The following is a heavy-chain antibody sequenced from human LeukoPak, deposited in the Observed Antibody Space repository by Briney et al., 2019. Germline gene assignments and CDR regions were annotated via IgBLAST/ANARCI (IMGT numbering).Heavy chain of an antibody. J-gene: IGHJ1*01. CDR1: GFTFRNYA. CDR3: TKWGDYDSLTGYYDSDC. D-gene: IGHD3-9*01. V-gene: IGHV3-23*01. Sequence: GASLTLSCAASGFTFRNYAMSWVRQAPGKGLEWVSAITGSGGTTWYADSVKGHFTISRDNSKNTLYLQMNSLGAEDTAVYYCTKWGDYDSLTGYYDSDCWGQGTLVTVSS. CDR2: ITGSGGTT.